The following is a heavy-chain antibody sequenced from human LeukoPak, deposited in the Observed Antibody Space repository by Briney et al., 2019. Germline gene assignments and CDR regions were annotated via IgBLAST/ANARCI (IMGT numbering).Heavy chain of an antibody. CDR1: GFTVNSNH. CDR3: ARTSSGWSAGDYYYMDV. CDR2: IYSGGST. D-gene: IGHD6-19*01. J-gene: IGHJ6*03. Sequence: PGGSLRLSCAASGFTVNSNHMTWVRQAPGKGLEWVSLIYSGGSTYYADSVKGRFTISRGDSKNTLFLQMNRLRVEDTAVYYCARTSSGWSAGDYYYMDVWGKGTTVTISS. V-gene: IGHV3-66*01.